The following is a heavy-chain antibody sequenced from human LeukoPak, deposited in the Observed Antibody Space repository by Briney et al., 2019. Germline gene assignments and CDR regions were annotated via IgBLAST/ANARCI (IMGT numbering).Heavy chain of an antibody. CDR3: ARQLWFGELSYFDY. CDR2: IYYSGST. J-gene: IGHJ4*02. CDR1: GGSISSSSYY. D-gene: IGHD3-10*01. Sequence: SETLSLTCTVSGGSISSSSYYWGGIRQPPGKGLEWIGSIYYSGSTYYNPSLKSRVTISVDTSKNQFSLKLSSVTAADTAVYYCARQLWFGELSYFDYWGQGTLVTVSS. V-gene: IGHV4-39*01.